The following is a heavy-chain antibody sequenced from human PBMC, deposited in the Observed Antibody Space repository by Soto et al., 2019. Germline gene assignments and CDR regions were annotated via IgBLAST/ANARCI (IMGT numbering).Heavy chain of an antibody. Sequence: SVKVSCKASGGTFSSYAISWVRKAPGQGLEWMGGIIPIFGTANYAQKFQGRVTITADESTSTAYMELSSLRSEDTAVYYCARLGFGELGGMWYYGMDVWGQGTTVTVSS. CDR1: GGTFSSYA. D-gene: IGHD3-10*01. V-gene: IGHV1-69*13. CDR3: ARLGFGELGGMWYYGMDV. J-gene: IGHJ6*02. CDR2: IIPIFGTA.